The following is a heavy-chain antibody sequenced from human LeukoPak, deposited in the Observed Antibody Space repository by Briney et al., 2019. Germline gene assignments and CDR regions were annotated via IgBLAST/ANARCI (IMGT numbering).Heavy chain of an antibody. Sequence: ASVKVSCKASGGTFSSYAISWVRQAPGKGLEWMGGFDPEDGETIYAQKFQGRVTMTEDTSTDTAYMELSSLRSEDTAVYYCATVDFSGWYYFDYWGQGTLVTVSS. CDR3: ATVDFSGWYYFDY. CDR2: FDPEDGET. V-gene: IGHV1-24*01. D-gene: IGHD6-19*01. J-gene: IGHJ4*02. CDR1: GGTFSSYA.